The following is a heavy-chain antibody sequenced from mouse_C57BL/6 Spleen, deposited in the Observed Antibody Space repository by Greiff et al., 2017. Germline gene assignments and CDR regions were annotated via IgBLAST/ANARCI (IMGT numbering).Heavy chain of an antibody. V-gene: IGHV1-81*01. CDR1: GYTFTSYG. Sequence: VQRVESGAELARPGASVKLSCKASGYTFTSYGISWVKQRTGQGLEWIGEIYPRSGNTYYNEKFKGKATLTADKSSSTAYMELRSLTSEDSAVYFCAGITTVVATAWFAYWGQGTLVTVSA. J-gene: IGHJ3*01. CDR2: IYPRSGNT. D-gene: IGHD1-1*01. CDR3: AGITTVVATAWFAY.